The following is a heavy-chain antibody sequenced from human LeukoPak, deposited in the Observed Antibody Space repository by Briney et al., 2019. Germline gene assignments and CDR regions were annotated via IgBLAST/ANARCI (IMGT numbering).Heavy chain of an antibody. J-gene: IGHJ3*02. V-gene: IGHV3-53*01. D-gene: IGHD1-26*01. CDR2: IRSDGST. CDR1: GFTVSSNY. Sequence: GGSLRLSCTASGFTVSSNYMSWVRQAPGKELEWVSVIRSDGSTNHADSVKGRFTISRDNSKNTLYLQMNNLRAEDTAMYYCAREMYSGMYNDAFDIWGQGTKVTVSS. CDR3: AREMYSGMYNDAFDI.